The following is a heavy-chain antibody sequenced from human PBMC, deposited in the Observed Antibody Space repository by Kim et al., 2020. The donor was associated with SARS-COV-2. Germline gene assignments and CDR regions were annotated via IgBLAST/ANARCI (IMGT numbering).Heavy chain of an antibody. Sequence: SETLSLTCTVSGGSISSADYYWSWIRQPAGEGLEWIGRIYTIGTTNYSLSLKSRVAISLDTSKNSFSLKLTSVTAAATAVYYCARGRVENTHWFDPWGQGTLVTVSS. J-gene: IGHJ5*02. V-gene: IGHV4-61*02. CDR3: ARGRVENTHWFDP. D-gene: IGHD1-26*01. CDR2: IYTIGTT. CDR1: GGSISSADYY.